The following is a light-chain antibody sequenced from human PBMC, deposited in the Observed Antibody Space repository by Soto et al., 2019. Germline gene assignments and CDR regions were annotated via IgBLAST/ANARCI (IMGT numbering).Light chain of an antibody. CDR1: QSLLHSNGYNY. CDR3: MQALQTPA. J-gene: IGKJ1*01. CDR2: LGS. V-gene: IGKV2-28*01. Sequence: DIVMTQSPLSQPVTPGEPASISCRSSQSLLHSNGYNYLDWYLQKPGQSPQLLIYLGSNRASGVPDRFSGSGSGTDFTLKISRVEAQDVGVYYCMQALQTPAFGQGTKVDIK.